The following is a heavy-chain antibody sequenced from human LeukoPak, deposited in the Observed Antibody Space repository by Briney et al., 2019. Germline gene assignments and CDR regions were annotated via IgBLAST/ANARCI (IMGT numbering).Heavy chain of an antibody. CDR2: INPSGGST. D-gene: IGHD3-22*01. CDR1: GYTFTSYY. V-gene: IGHV1-46*01. CDR3: ARVSYYDSRGYAFDI. J-gene: IGHJ3*02. Sequence: ASVKVSCKASGYTFTSYYMHWVRQAPGQGLEWMGIINPSGGSTSYAQKFQGRVTITADKSTSTAYMELSSLRSEDTAVYYCARVSYYDSRGYAFDIWGQGTMVTVSS.